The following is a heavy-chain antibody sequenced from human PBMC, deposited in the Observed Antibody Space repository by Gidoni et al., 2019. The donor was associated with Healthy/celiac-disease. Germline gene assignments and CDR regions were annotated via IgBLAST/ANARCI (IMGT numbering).Heavy chain of an antibody. D-gene: IGHD3-3*01. J-gene: IGHJ6*02. Sequence: EVQLLESGGGLVQPGGSLRLSCAASGFPFSSYSMSWFRQAPGKGLEWVSAIRGSGGSTYYADSVKGRFTISRDNSKNTLYLQMNSLRAEDTAVYYCAKDLLKEGLEWLYSPYYYYYGMDVWGQGTTVTVSS. CDR3: AKDLLKEGLEWLYSPYYYYYGMDV. CDR2: IRGSGGST. CDR1: GFPFSSYS. V-gene: IGHV3-23*01.